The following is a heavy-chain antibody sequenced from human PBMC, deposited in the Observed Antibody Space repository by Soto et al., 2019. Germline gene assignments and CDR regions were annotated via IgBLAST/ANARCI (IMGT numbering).Heavy chain of an antibody. D-gene: IGHD6-19*01. CDR1: GGSISSYY. CDR2: IYYSGST. Sequence: SETLSLTCTVSGGSISSYYWSWIRQPPGKGLEWIGYIYYSGSTNYNPSLKSRVTISVDTSKNQFSLKLSSVTAADTAVYYCARDLGVGGWYFWFDPWGQGTLATVSS. V-gene: IGHV4-59*01. CDR3: ARDLGVGGWYFWFDP. J-gene: IGHJ5*02.